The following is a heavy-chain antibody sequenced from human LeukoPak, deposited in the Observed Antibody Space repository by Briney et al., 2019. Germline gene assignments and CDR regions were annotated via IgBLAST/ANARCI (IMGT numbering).Heavy chain of an antibody. V-gene: IGHV4-30-2*01. CDR2: IYHSGST. D-gene: IGHD3-3*01. Sequence: SETLSLTCTVSGGSISSGGYYWSWIRQPPGKGLEWIGYIYHSGSTYYNPSLKSRVTISVDRSKNQFSLKLSSVTAADTAVYYCARDSSWGYYSLDYWGQGTLVTVSS. CDR1: GGSISSGGYY. J-gene: IGHJ4*02. CDR3: ARDSSWGYYSLDY.